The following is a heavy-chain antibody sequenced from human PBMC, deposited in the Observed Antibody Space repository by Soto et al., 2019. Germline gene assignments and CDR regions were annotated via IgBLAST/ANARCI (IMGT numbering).Heavy chain of an antibody. J-gene: IGHJ3*02. CDR3: ATDPRARSLFDI. CDR1: GYTLTELS. V-gene: IGHV1-24*01. CDR2: FDPEDGET. D-gene: IGHD6-6*01. Sequence: ASVKVSCKVSGYTLTELSMHWVRQAPGKGLEWMGGFDPEDGETIYAQKFQGRVTMTEDTSTDTAYMELSSLRSEDTAVYYCATDPRARSLFDIWGQGTMVTVS.